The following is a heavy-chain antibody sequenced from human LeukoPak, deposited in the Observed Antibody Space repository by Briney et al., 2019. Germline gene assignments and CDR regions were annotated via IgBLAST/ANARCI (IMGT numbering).Heavy chain of an antibody. D-gene: IGHD2-2*01. CDR3: VAMPPFRFDP. CDR2: IHRSGTA. V-gene: IGHV4-4*02. CDR1: GFTFNTFTM. Sequence: GSLRLSCAASGFTFNTFTMNWVRQAPGKGLEWIAEIHRSGTAHYSPSLKSRVTISVDTFNEQISLTMTSVSAADTATYYCVAMPPFRFDPWGQGTLVIVSS. J-gene: IGHJ5*02.